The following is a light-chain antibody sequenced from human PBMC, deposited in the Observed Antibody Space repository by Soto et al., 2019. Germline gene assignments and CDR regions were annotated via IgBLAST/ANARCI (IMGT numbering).Light chain of an antibody. V-gene: IGKV3-20*01. Sequence: EIVLTQSPRTLSLSPGESATLSCTASQSVRSNSLAWYQQKPGQAPRLLVFGASGRATGTPPRFSGRGSGTDFTLTISRLEPEDFAVYYCQQYGTSPLTFGGGTKVDI. CDR1: QSVRSNS. CDR2: GAS. J-gene: IGKJ4*01. CDR3: QQYGTSPLT.